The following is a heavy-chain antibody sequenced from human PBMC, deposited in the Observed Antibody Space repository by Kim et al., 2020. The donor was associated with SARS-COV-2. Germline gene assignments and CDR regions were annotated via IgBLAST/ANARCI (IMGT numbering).Heavy chain of an antibody. CDR1: GYSFTSYW. D-gene: IGHD5-12*01. V-gene: IGHV5-51*01. CDR2: IYPGDSDT. J-gene: IGHJ4*02. CDR3: ARHRRDGYNYLEETPIDY. Sequence: GESLKISCKGSGYSFTSYWIGWVRQMPGKGLEWMGIIYPGDSDTRYSPSFQGQVTISADKSISTAYLQWSSLKASDTAMYYCARHRRDGYNYLEETPIDYWGQGTLVTVSS.